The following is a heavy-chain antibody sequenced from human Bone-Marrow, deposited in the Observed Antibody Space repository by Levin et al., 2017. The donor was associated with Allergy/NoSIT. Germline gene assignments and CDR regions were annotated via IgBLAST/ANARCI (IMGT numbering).Heavy chain of an antibody. CDR2: ISYDGSNK. CDR3: ARTYYGSGSTSFDY. J-gene: IGHJ4*02. Sequence: GESLKISCAASGFTFSSYAMHWVRQAPGKGLEWVAVISYDGSNKYYADSVKGRFTISRDNSKNTLYLQMNSLRAEDTAVYYCARTYYGSGSTSFDYWGQGTLVTVSS. V-gene: IGHV3-30-3*01. CDR1: GFTFSSYA. D-gene: IGHD3-10*01.